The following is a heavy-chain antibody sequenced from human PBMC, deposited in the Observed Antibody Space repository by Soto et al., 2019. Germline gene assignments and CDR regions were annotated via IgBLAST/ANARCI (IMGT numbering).Heavy chain of an antibody. CDR1: GFTFSSYA. CDR3: AQDPEYSSSCLSSHNWFDP. D-gene: IGHD6-13*01. CDR2: ISGSGGST. J-gene: IGHJ5*02. Sequence: EVQLLESGGGLVQPGGSLRLSCAASGFTFSSYAMSWVRQAPGKGLEWVSAISGSGGSTYYADSVKGRFTISRDNSKNTLLLQMNSLRAEDTAVYSCAQDPEYSSSCLSSHNWFDPWGQGTLVTVSS. V-gene: IGHV3-23*01.